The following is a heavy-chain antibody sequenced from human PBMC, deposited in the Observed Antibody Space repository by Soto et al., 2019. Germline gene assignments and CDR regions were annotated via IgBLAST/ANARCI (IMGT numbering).Heavy chain of an antibody. CDR2: IYYSGST. Sequence: SETLSLTCTVSGGSISSGGYYWSWIRQHPGKGLEWIGYIYYSGSTYYNPSLKSRVTISVDTSKNQFSMKLSSVTAADTAVYYFSIECFHYDILTGYVSGWFDPWGQGTLVTVSS. CDR3: SIECFHYDILTGYVSGWFDP. CDR1: GGSISSGGYY. V-gene: IGHV4-30-4*08. D-gene: IGHD3-9*01. J-gene: IGHJ5*02.